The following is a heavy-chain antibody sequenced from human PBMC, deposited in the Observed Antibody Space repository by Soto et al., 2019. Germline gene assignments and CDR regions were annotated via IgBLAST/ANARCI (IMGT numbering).Heavy chain of an antibody. J-gene: IGHJ5*02. V-gene: IGHV1-18*01. CDR3: ATLPGVYYDFWNA. CDR1: GYTFTSYG. Sequence: ASVKVSCKASGYTFTSYGISWVRQAPGQGLEWMGWISAYNGNTNYAQKLQGRVTITTDTSTSTAYMELSSLRSEDTAVYYCATLPGVYYDFWNAWGQGTLVTVSS. CDR2: ISAYNGNT. D-gene: IGHD3-3*01.